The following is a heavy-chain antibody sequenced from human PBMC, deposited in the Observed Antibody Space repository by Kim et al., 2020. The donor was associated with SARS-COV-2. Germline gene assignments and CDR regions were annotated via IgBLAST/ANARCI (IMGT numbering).Heavy chain of an antibody. J-gene: IGHJ6*03. Sequence: IYYADSGKGRFTISRDNAKNSLYLQMNSLRDEDTAVYYCARVAYYYMDVWGKGTTVTVSS. CDR3: ARVAYYYMDV. V-gene: IGHV3-48*02. CDR2: I.